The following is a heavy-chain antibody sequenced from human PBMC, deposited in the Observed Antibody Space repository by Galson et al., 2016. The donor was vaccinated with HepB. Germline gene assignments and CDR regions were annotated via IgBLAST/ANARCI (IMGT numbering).Heavy chain of an antibody. V-gene: IGHV3-48*04. CDR2: IESYSKII. CDR3: ARDGPNYNYDF. Sequence: TFRKYGFNWVRLTPGKGLEWLSYIESYSKIIRYTESVRGRFTVSRDNAKNSVYLQLSGLRVEDTAIYYCARDGPNYNYDFWGQGTRVTVFS. D-gene: IGHD5-24*01. CDR1: TFRKYG. J-gene: IGHJ4*02.